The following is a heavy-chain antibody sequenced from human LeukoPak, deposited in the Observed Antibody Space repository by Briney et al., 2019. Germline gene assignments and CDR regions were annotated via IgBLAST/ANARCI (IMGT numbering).Heavy chain of an antibody. Sequence: SETLSLTCTVSGGSISSYYWSWIRQPAGKGLEWIGRIYTSGSTNYNPSLKSRVTISVDKSMNQFSLKLSSVTAADAAVYYCASRMYMTVGNSAFDIWGQGTMVTVSS. CDR2: IYTSGST. CDR1: GGSISSYY. J-gene: IGHJ3*02. D-gene: IGHD3-22*01. V-gene: IGHV4-4*07. CDR3: ASRMYMTVGNSAFDI.